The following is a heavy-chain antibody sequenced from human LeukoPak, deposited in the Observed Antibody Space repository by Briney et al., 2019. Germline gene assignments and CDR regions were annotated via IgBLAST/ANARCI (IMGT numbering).Heavy chain of an antibody. CDR2: ISGTSGTI. V-gene: IGHV3-23*01. Sequence: GGSLRLSCAASEFTFSSYAMSWVRQAPGKRLEWVSGISGTSGTINYADPVKGRFTISRDNSKNTVYLQMNSLRAEDTAVYYCAKRLGDQRAFDYWGQGTLVTVSS. CDR3: AKRLGDQRAFDY. CDR1: EFTFSSYA. J-gene: IGHJ4*02. D-gene: IGHD2-21*02.